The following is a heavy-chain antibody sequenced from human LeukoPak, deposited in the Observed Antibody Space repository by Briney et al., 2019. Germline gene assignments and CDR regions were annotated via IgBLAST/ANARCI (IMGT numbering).Heavy chain of an antibody. J-gene: IGHJ4*02. Sequence: GGSLRLSCAASGFTFSSYTLNWVRRAPGKGLEWVSYISSSSSTIYYADSAKGRFTISRDNSKNTLYLQMNSLRAEDTAVYYCAKEIAQYCGGDCPSDYWGQGTLVTVSS. CDR1: GFTFSSYT. CDR2: ISSSSSTI. V-gene: IGHV3-48*01. D-gene: IGHD2-21*02. CDR3: AKEIAQYCGGDCPSDY.